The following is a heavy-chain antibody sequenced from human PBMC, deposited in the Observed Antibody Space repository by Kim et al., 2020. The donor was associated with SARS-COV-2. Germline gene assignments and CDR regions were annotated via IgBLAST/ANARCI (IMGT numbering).Heavy chain of an antibody. CDR1: GDSFTNVA. D-gene: IGHD2-15*01. J-gene: IGHJ5*01. CDR2: INTCNGNT. Sequence: ASVKVSCKAFGDSFTNVAIHWLRQAPGQSLEWMGWINTCNGNTNYSQKFQDKVTITRDTSAITAYMELTNLRSEDTAIYFCATGGRGGGADWFDPWGQGTLITLSS. CDR3: ATGGRGGGADWFDP. V-gene: IGHV1-3*04.